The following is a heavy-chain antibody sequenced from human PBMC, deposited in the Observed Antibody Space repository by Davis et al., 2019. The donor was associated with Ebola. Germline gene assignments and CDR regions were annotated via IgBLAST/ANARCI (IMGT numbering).Heavy chain of an antibody. CDR1: GGSIRSSSHH. V-gene: IGHV4-39*01. CDR3: ARQSSSSWGDY. D-gene: IGHD6-6*01. Sequence: MPSETLSLTCTVSGGSIRSSSHHWGWIRQPPAKGLEWMGSIFRTGATSYNPSLKSRVTISVDTSKNHFSLKLSSVTAADTAVYYCARQSSSSWGDYWGQGTLVTVSS. J-gene: IGHJ4*02. CDR2: IFRTGAT.